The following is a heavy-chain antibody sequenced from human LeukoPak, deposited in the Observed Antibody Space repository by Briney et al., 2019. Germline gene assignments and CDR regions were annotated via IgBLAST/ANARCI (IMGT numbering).Heavy chain of an antibody. Sequence: GASVKVSCKASGYTFTSYDINWVRQATGQGLEWMGCMNPNSGSTGYAQKFQGRVTITRNTSISTAYMELSSLRSEDTAVYYCARQSNYDFWSGYSPNYYYMDVWGKGTTVTVSS. D-gene: IGHD3-3*01. CDR3: ARQSNYDFWSGYSPNYYYMDV. CDR1: GYTFTSYD. J-gene: IGHJ6*03. V-gene: IGHV1-8*03. CDR2: MNPNSGST.